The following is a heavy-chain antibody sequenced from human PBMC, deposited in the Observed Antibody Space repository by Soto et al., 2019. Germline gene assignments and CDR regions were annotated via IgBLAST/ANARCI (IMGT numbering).Heavy chain of an antibody. V-gene: IGHV4-38-2*01. CDR2: FYHSGST. CDR3: ARGEYYGSGNYFDY. J-gene: IGHJ4*02. Sequence: QVQLQESGPGLVKPSETLSLTCAVSGHSISSGYYWGWIRQPPGKGLEWIGSFYHSGSTYYNPSLKCRVTISVYTSKNEFSLKLSSVTAADTAVYYCARGEYYGSGNYFDYWGQGTLVTVSS. D-gene: IGHD3-10*01. CDR1: GHSISSGYY.